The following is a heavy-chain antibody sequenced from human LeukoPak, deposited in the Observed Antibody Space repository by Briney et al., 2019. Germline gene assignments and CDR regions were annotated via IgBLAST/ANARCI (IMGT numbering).Heavy chain of an antibody. Sequence: SETLSLTCTVSGGSISSSSYYWGWIRQPPGKGLEWIGSIYYSGSTYYNPSLKSRVTISVDTSKNQFSLKLSSVTAADTAVYYCATPQHRIAAAGDSGYFDYWGQGTLVTVSS. CDR1: GGSISSSSYY. CDR3: ATPQHRIAAAGDSGYFDY. V-gene: IGHV4-39*07. J-gene: IGHJ4*02. D-gene: IGHD6-13*01. CDR2: IYYSGST.